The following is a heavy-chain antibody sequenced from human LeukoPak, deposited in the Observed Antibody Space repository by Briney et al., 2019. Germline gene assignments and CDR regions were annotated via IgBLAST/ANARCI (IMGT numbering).Heavy chain of an antibody. J-gene: IGHJ6*03. D-gene: IGHD3-3*01. CDR3: ARAGTVLRFLEWGYYYYYYYMDV. V-gene: IGHV6-1*01. Sequence: SQTLSLTCAISGDSVSSNSAAWNWIRQSPSRGLEWLGRTYYRSKWYNDYAVSVKSLITINPDTSKNQFSLQLNSVTPEDTAVYYCARAGTVLRFLEWGYYYYYYYMDVWGKGTTVTVSS. CDR2: TYYRSKWYN. CDR1: GDSVSSNSAA.